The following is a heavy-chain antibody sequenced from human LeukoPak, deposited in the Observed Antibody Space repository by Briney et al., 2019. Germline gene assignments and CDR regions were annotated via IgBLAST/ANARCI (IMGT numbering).Heavy chain of an antibody. D-gene: IGHD3-9*01. CDR1: GFTFSNYA. CDR3: SKWGDYDVLTGYYDSDF. V-gene: IGHV3-23*01. Sequence: QPGASLRLSCAASGFTFSNYAMSWVRQAPGKGLEWVSAIVGSGGSTYYADSVKGRSSISRDNSKNTLFLQMNSLRVEDTALYYCSKWGDYDVLTGYYDSDFWGQGTLVTVSS. CDR2: IVGSGGST. J-gene: IGHJ4*02.